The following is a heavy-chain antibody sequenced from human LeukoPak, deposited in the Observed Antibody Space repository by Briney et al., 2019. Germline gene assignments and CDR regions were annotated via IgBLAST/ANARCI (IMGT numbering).Heavy chain of an antibody. CDR1: GDSISSSNW. V-gene: IGHV4-39*01. D-gene: IGHD3-22*01. CDR3: ASFVSNDSSAVTGYAFDI. Sequence: NPSGTLSLTCAVSGDSISSSNWWGWVRQPPGKGLEWIGSIYYSGSTYYNPSLKSRVTISVDTSKNQFSLKLSSVTAADTAVYYCASFVSNDSSAVTGYAFDIWGQGTMVTVSS. CDR2: IYYSGST. J-gene: IGHJ3*02.